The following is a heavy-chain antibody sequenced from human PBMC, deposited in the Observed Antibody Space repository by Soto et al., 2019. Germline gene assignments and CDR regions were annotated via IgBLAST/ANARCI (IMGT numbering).Heavy chain of an antibody. D-gene: IGHD3-10*01. CDR3: ANTYYYGSGSFYKRGMDV. CDR2: IKQDGSEK. CDR1: GFTFSSYW. J-gene: IGHJ6*02. V-gene: IGHV3-7*01. Sequence: GGSLRLSCAASGFTFSSYWMSWVRQAPGKGLEWVANIKQDGSEKYYVDSVKGRFTISRDNANNSQYLQMNSLRDEDTAFYYCANTYYYGSGSFYKRGMDVWGQGTTVTVSS.